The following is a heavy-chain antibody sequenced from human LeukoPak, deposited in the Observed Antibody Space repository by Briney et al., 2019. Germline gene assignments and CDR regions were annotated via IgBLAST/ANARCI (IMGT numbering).Heavy chain of an antibody. Sequence: GGSLRLSCAASGFTFSSYAMHWVRQAPGKGLEWVAVISYDGSNKYYADSVKGRFTISRDNSKNTLYLQMNSLGDEDTAVYYCARAFGLTDYWGQGTLVSPSS. D-gene: IGHD3/OR15-3a*01. CDR2: ISYDGSNK. V-gene: IGHV3-30-3*01. J-gene: IGHJ4*02. CDR1: GFTFSSYA. CDR3: ARAFGLTDY.